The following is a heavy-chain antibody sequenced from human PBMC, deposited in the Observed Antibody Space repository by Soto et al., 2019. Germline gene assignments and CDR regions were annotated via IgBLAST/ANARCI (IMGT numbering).Heavy chain of an antibody. D-gene: IGHD3-10*01. J-gene: IGHJ4*02. CDR1: GGSISSSSYY. CDR3: ARLYYYGSGSYYFDY. V-gene: IGHV4-39*07. CDR2: IYYSGST. Sequence: SETLSLTCTVSGGSISSSSYYWGWIRQPPGKGLEWIGSIYYSGSTYYNPSLKSRVTISVDTSKNQFSLKLSSVTAADTAVYYCARLYYYGSGSYYFDYWGQGTLVTVSS.